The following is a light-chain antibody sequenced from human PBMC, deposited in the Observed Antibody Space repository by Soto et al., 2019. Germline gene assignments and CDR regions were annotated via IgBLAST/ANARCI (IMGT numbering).Light chain of an antibody. CDR3: QKYNSAPYT. CDR2: GAS. J-gene: IGKJ2*01. Sequence: EIVVTQSPATLSVSPGERITLSCRASQSVRSNLAWYQQRPGQAPRLLIYGASTLQSGVPSRFSGSGSGTDFTLTISSLQPEDVATYYCQKYNSAPYTFGQGTKLEIK. V-gene: IGKV3-15*01. CDR1: QSVRSN.